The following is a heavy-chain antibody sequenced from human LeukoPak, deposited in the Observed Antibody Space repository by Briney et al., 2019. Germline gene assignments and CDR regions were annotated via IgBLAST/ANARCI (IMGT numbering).Heavy chain of an antibody. CDR3: ATGHGVFDH. CDR2: IIPYGFT. J-gene: IGHJ4*01. Sequence: SETLSLTCSVSGGPLSLWHWNWIRQTAEKGLEWIGRIIPYGFTYFDPSLKSRVTMSLDMSNSQLSLRLDSVTAADTAIYYCATGHGVFDHWGQEPWSPSPQ. D-gene: IGHD1-14*01. CDR1: GGPLSLWH. V-gene: IGHV4-4*07.